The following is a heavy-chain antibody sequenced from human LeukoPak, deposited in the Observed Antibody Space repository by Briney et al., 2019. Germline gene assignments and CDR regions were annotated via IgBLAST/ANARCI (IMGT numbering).Heavy chain of an antibody. J-gene: IGHJ2*01. D-gene: IGHD3-10*01. CDR3: ARGPAGDWYFDL. CDR2: INHSGGT. Sequence: SETLSLTCAVYAGSFSGYYWSWIRQPPGKGLEWIGEINHSGGTNYIPSLKSRLTISVDTSKNQFSLRLSSVTAADTAMYYCARGPAGDWYFDLWGRGTLATVSS. V-gene: IGHV4-34*01. CDR1: AGSFSGYY.